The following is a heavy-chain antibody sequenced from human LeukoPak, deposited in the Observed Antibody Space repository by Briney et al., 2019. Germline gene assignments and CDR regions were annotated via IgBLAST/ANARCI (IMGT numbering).Heavy chain of an antibody. D-gene: IGHD3-10*01. J-gene: IGHJ4*02. V-gene: IGHV3-74*01. CDR2: ISGDESST. Sequence: GFPRLSCAASGFTFSSYWMHWVRQAPGKELAWVSRISGDESSTSYADSVKGRFTISRDNAKNTLFLQMNSLRAEDTAVYYCAGGSTLDRGLVYYWGQGTLVTVSS. CDR1: GFTFSSYW. CDR3: AGGSTLDRGLVYY.